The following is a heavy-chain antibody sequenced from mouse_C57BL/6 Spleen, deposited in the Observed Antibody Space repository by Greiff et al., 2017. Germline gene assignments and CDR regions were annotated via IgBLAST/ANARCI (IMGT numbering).Heavy chain of an antibody. Sequence: VQLQQSGPELVKPGASVKISCKASGYAFSSSWMNWVKQRPGKGLEWIGRIYPGDGDTKYNGKFKGKATLTADKSSSTAYMQLSSLTSEDSAVYFCARSLDGYYVTFDYWGQGTTLTVSS. D-gene: IGHD2-3*01. J-gene: IGHJ2*01. CDR2: IYPGDGDT. V-gene: IGHV1-82*01. CDR1: GYAFSSSW. CDR3: ARSLDGYYVTFDY.